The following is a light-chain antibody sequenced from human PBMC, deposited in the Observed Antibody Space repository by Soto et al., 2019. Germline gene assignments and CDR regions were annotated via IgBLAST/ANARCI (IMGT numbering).Light chain of an antibody. CDR1: SSDVGSYNR. V-gene: IGLV2-18*02. CDR3: SSYTSSSTYV. Sequence: QSVLTQPLSVSGSPVQSVTISCTGTSSDVGSYNRVSWYQQPPGTAPKLMIYEVSNRPSGVPDRFSGSKSGNTASLTISGLQAEDEADYYCSSYTSSSTYVFGTGTKVTVL. CDR2: EVS. J-gene: IGLJ1*01.